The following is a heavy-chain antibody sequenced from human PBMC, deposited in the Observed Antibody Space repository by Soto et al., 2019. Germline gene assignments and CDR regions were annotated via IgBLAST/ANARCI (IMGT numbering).Heavy chain of an antibody. V-gene: IGHV1-18*01. J-gene: IGHJ4*02. CDR3: ARALYRSGTYYAFDN. CDR1: GYTPTNYD. CDR2: ISAYNGNT. Sequence: QVPLVQSGAEVKKPGASVTVSCKTSGYTPTNYDIGWVRQAPGQGLEWMGWISAYNGNTNSAQKLQGRLTMTTDTAKRRPYMELRSLRSDDTAVYYCARALYRSGTYYAFDNWGQGTVVTVSS. D-gene: IGHD1-26*01.